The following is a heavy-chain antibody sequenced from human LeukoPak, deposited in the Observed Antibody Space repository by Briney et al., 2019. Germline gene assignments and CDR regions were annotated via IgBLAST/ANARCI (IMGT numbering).Heavy chain of an antibody. CDR1: GFTFNNYW. J-gene: IGHJ6*02. V-gene: IGHV3-74*01. Sequence: PGGSLRLSCAASGFTFNNYWIHWVRQVPGKGLVWVSRINNDGSSASYVDSVKGRFTISRDNAKNTLFLQMNGLRAEDTAVYYCARRGTGHGMDVWGQGTTVIVSS. CDR2: INNDGSSA. D-gene: IGHD1-1*01. CDR3: ARRGTGHGMDV.